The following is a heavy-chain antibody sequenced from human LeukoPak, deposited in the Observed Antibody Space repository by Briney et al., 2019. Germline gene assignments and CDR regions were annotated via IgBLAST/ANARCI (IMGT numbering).Heavy chain of an antibody. CDR3: ARDGGGYSSSWYELDWFDP. CDR1: GGTFSSYA. Sequence: SVKVSCKASGGTFSSYAISWVRQAPGQGLEWMGGIIPIFGTANYAQKFQGRVTITTDESTSTAYMELRSLRSDDTAVYYCARDGGGYSSSWYELDWFDPWGQGTLVTVSS. J-gene: IGHJ5*02. D-gene: IGHD6-13*01. V-gene: IGHV1-69*05. CDR2: IIPIFGTA.